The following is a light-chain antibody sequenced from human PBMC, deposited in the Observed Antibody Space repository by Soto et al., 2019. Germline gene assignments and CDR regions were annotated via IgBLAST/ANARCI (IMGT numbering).Light chain of an antibody. Sequence: EIVLTQSPGTLSLSPGERATLSCRAIQSVSSSYLAWYQQKPGQAPRLLIYGASSRATGIPDRFSGSGSGTDFTLTISRLEPEDFAVYYCQQHGSSLALTFGQGTKV. CDR1: QSVSSSY. CDR2: GAS. CDR3: QQHGSSLALT. J-gene: IGKJ2*01. V-gene: IGKV3-20*01.